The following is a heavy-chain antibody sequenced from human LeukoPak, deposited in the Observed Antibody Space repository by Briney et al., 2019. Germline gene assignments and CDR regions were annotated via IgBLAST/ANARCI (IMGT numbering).Heavy chain of an antibody. CDR1: AFTFSSYA. V-gene: IGHV3-NL1*01. D-gene: IGHD5-12*01. J-gene: IGHJ5*02. CDR2: IYSGGSA. Sequence: SGGSLRLSCAASAFTFSSYAMHWVRQAPGKGLEWVSVIYSGGSAYYADSVKGRFTISRDNSKNTLYLQMNSLRAEDTAVYYCAKDRWLRLQNWFDPWGQGTLVTVSS. CDR3: AKDRWLRLQNWFDP.